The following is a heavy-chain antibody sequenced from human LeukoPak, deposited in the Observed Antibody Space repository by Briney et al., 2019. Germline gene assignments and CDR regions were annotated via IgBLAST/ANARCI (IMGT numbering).Heavy chain of an antibody. CDR2: IYPGDSDT. CDR3: ARGGPHYFDSSGYSDAFDI. Sequence: GESLKISCKGSGYSFTRYWIGWVRQMPGKGLEWMGIIYPGDSDTRYSPSFQGQVTISADKSISTAYLRWSSLKASDTAMYYCARGGPHYFDSSGYSDAFDIWGQGTMVTVSS. J-gene: IGHJ3*02. V-gene: IGHV5-51*01. CDR1: GYSFTRYW. D-gene: IGHD3-22*01.